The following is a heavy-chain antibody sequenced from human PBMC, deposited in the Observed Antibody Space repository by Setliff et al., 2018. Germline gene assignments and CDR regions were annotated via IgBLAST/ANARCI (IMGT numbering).Heavy chain of an antibody. Sequence: ASVKVSCKTSGYTFTKYGINWVRQAPGQGLEWMGWIGDYNGNTLHAQNFQGRLTVTTDTSTNTAYMELRSLRSDDTAVYYCARGPVDFVVVPAAAVFDFWGQGTLVTVSS. CDR3: ARGPVDFVVVPAAAVFDF. CDR1: GYTFTKYG. CDR2: IGDYNGNT. V-gene: IGHV1-18*01. J-gene: IGHJ4*02. D-gene: IGHD2-2*03.